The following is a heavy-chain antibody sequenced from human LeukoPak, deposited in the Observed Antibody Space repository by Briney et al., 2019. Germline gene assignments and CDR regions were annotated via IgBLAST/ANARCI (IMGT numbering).Heavy chain of an antibody. CDR2: IYYSGST. CDR3: ARDLNVVVPAAARTGTFDI. Sequence: SETLSLTCTVSGGSINSYYWNWIRQPPGKGLEWIGYIYYSGSTNYNPSLKRRVTMSVDTSKNQFSLKLSSVTAADTALYYCARDLNVVVPAAARTGTFDIWGQGTMVTVSS. V-gene: IGHV4-59*12. D-gene: IGHD2-2*01. J-gene: IGHJ3*02. CDR1: GGSINSYY.